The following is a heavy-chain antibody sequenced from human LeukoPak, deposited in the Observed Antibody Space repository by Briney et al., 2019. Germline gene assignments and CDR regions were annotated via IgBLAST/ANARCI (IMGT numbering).Heavy chain of an antibody. CDR3: ARDNSSGWLDAFDI. Sequence: SETLSLTCTVSGGSISNYYWSWIRQPAGKGLEWIGRIYASGSTNYNPSLKSRVTISVDTSKNQFSLKLSSVTAADTAVYYYARDNSSGWLDAFDIWGQGTMVTVSS. D-gene: IGHD6-19*01. CDR2: IYASGST. CDR1: GGSISNYY. J-gene: IGHJ3*02. V-gene: IGHV4-4*07.